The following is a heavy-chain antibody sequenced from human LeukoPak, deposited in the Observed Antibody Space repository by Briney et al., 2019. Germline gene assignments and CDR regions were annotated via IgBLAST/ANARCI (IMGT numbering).Heavy chain of an antibody. D-gene: IGHD6-6*01. Sequence: GGSLRLSCAASGFTFSSYSMNWVRQAPGKGLEWLSYISSSSSTIYYADSVKDRFTISRDNAKNSLYLQMNSLRAEDTAVYYCASLIAARKSSFDYWGQGTLVTVSS. CDR1: GFTFSSYS. J-gene: IGHJ4*02. CDR3: ASLIAARKSSFDY. V-gene: IGHV3-48*04. CDR2: ISSSSSTI.